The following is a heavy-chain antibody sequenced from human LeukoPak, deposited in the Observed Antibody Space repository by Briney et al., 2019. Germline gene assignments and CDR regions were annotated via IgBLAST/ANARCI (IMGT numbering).Heavy chain of an antibody. CDR2: ISGSGGST. V-gene: IGHV3-23*01. CDR1: GLIVSSNY. J-gene: IGHJ4*02. Sequence: SGGSLRLSCAASGLIVSSNYMTWVRQAPGKGLEWVSAISGSGGSTCYADSVKGRFTISRDNSKNTLYLQMNSLRAEDTAVYYCANGGLGDDFSPMGYWGQGTLVTVSS. D-gene: IGHD3-3*01. CDR3: ANGGLGDDFSPMGY.